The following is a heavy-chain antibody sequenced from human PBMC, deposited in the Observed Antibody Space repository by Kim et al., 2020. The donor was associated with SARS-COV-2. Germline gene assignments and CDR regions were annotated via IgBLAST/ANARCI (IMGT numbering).Heavy chain of an antibody. V-gene: IGHV2-70*01. J-gene: IGHJ4*02. Sequence: TSLKTRLTISKDTSKNQVVLTMTNMDPVDTATYYCARIQWSGYSYGPIDYWGQGTLVTVSS. D-gene: IGHD5-18*01. CDR3: ARIQWSGYSYGPIDY.